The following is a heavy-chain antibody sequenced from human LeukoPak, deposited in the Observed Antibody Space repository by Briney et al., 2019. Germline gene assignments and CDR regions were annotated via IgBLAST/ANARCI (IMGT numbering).Heavy chain of an antibody. V-gene: IGHV4-34*01. CDR2: INHSGST. CDR3: ARGYDFWSGSYIDV. CDR1: GGSFSGYY. J-gene: IGHJ6*03. Sequence: SETLSLTCAVYGGSFSGYYWSWIRQPPGKGLEWIGEINHSGSTNYNPSLKSRVTISVDTSKNQFSLKLSSVTAADTAVYYCARGYDFWSGSYIDVWGKGTTVTVSS. D-gene: IGHD3-3*01.